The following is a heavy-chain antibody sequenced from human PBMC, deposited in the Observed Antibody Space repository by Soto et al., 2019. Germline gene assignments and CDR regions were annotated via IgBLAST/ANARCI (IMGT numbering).Heavy chain of an antibody. V-gene: IGHV3-21*01. CDR1: GFTFSSYS. CDR3: VRDRHETTALAPYNWFES. CDR2: ISSSSSYV. Sequence: EVQLVESGGGLVKPGGSLRLSCAASGFTFSSYSMNWVRQAPGKGLEWVSSISSSSSYVYYADSVKGRFTISRDNAKNSLYLQMNSLTAEDTAVYYCVRDRHETTALAPYNWFESWGQGTLVTVSS. D-gene: IGHD1-1*01. J-gene: IGHJ5*01.